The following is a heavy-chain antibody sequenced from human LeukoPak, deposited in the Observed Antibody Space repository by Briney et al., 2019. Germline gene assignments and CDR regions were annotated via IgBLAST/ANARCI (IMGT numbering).Heavy chain of an antibody. CDR1: GGTFSSYA. D-gene: IGHD2-2*01. CDR3: ARDRCSSTSCYRVNNWFDP. V-gene: IGHV1-69*04. Sequence: GASVKVSCKASGGTFSSYAISWVRQAPGQGLEWMGRIIPIFGIANYAQKFQGRVTITADKSTRTAYMELSSLRSEDTAVYYCARDRCSSTSCYRVNNWFDPWGQGTLVTVSS. J-gene: IGHJ5*02. CDR2: IIPIFGIA.